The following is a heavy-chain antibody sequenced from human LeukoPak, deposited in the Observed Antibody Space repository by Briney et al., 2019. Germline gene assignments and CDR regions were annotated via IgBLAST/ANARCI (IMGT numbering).Heavy chain of an antibody. CDR3: ARDSSAYYYDSSGSDFDY. V-gene: IGHV3-21*01. Sequence: PGGSLRLSCAASGFTFSSYSMNWVRRAPGKGLEWVSSISSSSSYIYYADSVKGRFTISRDNAKNSLYLQMNSLRAEDTAVYYCARDSSAYYYDSSGSDFDYWGQGTLVTVSS. CDR2: ISSSSSYI. D-gene: IGHD3-22*01. J-gene: IGHJ4*02. CDR1: GFTFSSYS.